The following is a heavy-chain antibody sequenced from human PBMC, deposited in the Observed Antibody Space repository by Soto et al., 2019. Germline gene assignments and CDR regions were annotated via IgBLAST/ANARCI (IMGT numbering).Heavy chain of an antibody. V-gene: IGHV1-8*01. CDR1: GYTFTSYD. J-gene: IGHJ6*02. CDR3: ARGDFWSGYYTSYYGMDV. Sequence: QVQLVQSGAEVKKPGASVKVSCKASGYTFTSYDINWVRQATGQGLEWMGWMNPNSGNTGYAQKFQGRVPMTRTTSISTAYMELSSLRSEDTAVYYCARGDFWSGYYTSYYGMDVWGQGTTVTVSS. D-gene: IGHD3-3*01. CDR2: MNPNSGNT.